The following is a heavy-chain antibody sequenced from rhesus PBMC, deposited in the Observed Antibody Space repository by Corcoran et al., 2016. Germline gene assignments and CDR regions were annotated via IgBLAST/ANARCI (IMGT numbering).Heavy chain of an antibody. D-gene: IGHD4-17*01. CDR1: GFSISTSGTG. CDR2: ICWNDSK. CDR3: ARVKVTTLDY. Sequence: QVTLKESGPALVKPTQTLTLTCTFSGFSISTSGTGVGWIRQPPGKALEWLASICWNDSKYYSTSLKSRLTISKDTSKNQVCLTMTNMDPVDTATYYCARVKVTTLDYWGQGVLVTVSS. V-gene: IGHV2-95*01. J-gene: IGHJ4*01.